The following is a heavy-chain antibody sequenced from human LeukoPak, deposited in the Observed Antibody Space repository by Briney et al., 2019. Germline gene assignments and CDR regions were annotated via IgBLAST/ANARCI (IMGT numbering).Heavy chain of an antibody. CDR2: ISGDGSRT. V-gene: IGHV3-43*02. CDR1: GLSFDEYA. CDR3: TKDRYCTTSSCPLDY. J-gene: IGHJ4*02. D-gene: IGHD2-2*01. Sequence: GGSLRLSCATSGLSFDEYAMHWVRQAPGKGLEWVSLISGDGSRTYYADSVKGRFTISRDNSENSLYLQMNSLGTEDTALYYCTKDRYCTTSSCPLDYWGQGTLVTVSS.